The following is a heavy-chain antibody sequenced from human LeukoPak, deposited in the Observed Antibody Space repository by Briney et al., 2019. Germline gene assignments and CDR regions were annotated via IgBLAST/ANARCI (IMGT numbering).Heavy chain of an antibody. CDR1: GGSISSYY. CDR3: ARESCSSTSCYRDRNNWFDP. V-gene: IGHV4-59*12. CDR2: IYYSGST. D-gene: IGHD2-2*02. J-gene: IGHJ5*02. Sequence: PSETLSLTCTVSGGSISSYYWSWIRQPPGKGLEWIGYIYYSGSTYYNPSLKSRVTISVDTSKNQFSLKLSSVTAADTAVYYCARESCSSTSCYRDRNNWFDPWGQGTLVTVSS.